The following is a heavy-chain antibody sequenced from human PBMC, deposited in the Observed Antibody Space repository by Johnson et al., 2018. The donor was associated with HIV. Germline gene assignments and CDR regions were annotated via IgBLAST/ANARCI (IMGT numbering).Heavy chain of an antibody. CDR2: ISYDGSNK. CDR1: RFTFSSYV. D-gene: IGHD5-18*01. Sequence: QVQLVESGGGVVQPGRSLRLSCAASRFTFSSYVMHWVRQASGKGLEWVAVISYDGSNKYYADSVKGRFTISRDNSKNTLYLQMNSLRAEDTAVYYCAKVDTAMVNAFDIWGQGTMVTVSS. J-gene: IGHJ3*02. CDR3: AKVDTAMVNAFDI. V-gene: IGHV3-30-3*01.